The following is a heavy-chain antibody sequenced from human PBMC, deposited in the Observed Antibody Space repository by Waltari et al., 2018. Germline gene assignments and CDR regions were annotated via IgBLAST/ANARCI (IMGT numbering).Heavy chain of an antibody. CDR2: INPRGGST. CDR3: ALDTGALWMDV. Sequence: QVQLVQSGAEVKKPGASVKISCKTSEYTFTSSYIHWVRQAPGKGLEWMGIINPRGGSTIDAQKFQGRVTMTRDTSTSTVYMELSSLRSEDTAVYYCALDTGALWMDVWGQGTTVTVSS. CDR1: EYTFTSSY. J-gene: IGHJ6*02. D-gene: IGHD2-21*01. V-gene: IGHV1-46*01.